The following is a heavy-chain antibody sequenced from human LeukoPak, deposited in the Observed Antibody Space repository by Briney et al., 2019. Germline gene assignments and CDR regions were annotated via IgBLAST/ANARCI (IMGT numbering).Heavy chain of an antibody. CDR1: GGSISSSSYY. D-gene: IGHD3-3*01. J-gene: IGHJ4*02. V-gene: IGHV4-39*07. Sequence: SETLSLTCTVSGGSISSSSYYWGWIRQPPGKGLEWIGSIYYSGSTYYNPSLKSRVTISVDTSKNQFSLKLSSVTAADTAVYYCARATITIFGVVIRPFDYWGQGTLVTVSS. CDR3: ARATITIFGVVIRPFDY. CDR2: IYYSGST.